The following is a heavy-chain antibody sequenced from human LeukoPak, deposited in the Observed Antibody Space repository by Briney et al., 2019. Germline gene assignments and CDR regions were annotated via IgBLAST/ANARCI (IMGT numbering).Heavy chain of an antibody. CDR2: INSDGSTT. J-gene: IGHJ4*02. CDR3: ARDPQHYDILTGYYPPYFDY. V-gene: IGHV3-74*01. D-gene: IGHD3-9*01. Sequence: GGSLRLSCAASGFTLTNYWMHWVRQAPGKGLVWVSHINSDGSTTTYADSVKGRFTISRDNAKNTVYLQMNSLRAEDTAVYYCARDPQHYDILTGYYPPYFDYWGQGTLVTVSS. CDR1: GFTLTNYW.